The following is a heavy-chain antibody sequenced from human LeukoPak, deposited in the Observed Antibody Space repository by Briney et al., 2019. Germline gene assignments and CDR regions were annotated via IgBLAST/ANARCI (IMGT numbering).Heavy chain of an antibody. CDR2: IMPIFGKA. CDR3: ARHIVGTTRYAFDI. V-gene: IGHV1-69*05. J-gene: IGHJ3*02. CDR1: GGTFSSYA. D-gene: IGHD1-26*01. Sequence: SVQVSCEASGGTFSSYAISWVRHAPGQGLEWMGGIMPIFGKANYGQKFQGRVTITTDEATSTAYMELSNQRSEDTAVYYCARHIVGTTRYAFDIWGQGTMVTVSS.